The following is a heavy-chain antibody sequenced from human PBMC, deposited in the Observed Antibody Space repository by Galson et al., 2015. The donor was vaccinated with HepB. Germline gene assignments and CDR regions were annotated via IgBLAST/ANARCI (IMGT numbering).Heavy chain of an antibody. J-gene: IGHJ4*02. CDR1: GFTFSSYG. CDR3: AKERRSSSSPFDY. D-gene: IGHD6-6*01. CDR2: ISYDGSSK. Sequence: SLRLSCAASGFTFSSYGMHWVRQAPGKGLEWVAVISYDGSSKYYADSVKGRFTISRDNSKNTLYLQMNSLRAEDTAVYYCAKERRSSSSPFDYWGQGTLVTVSS. V-gene: IGHV3-30*18.